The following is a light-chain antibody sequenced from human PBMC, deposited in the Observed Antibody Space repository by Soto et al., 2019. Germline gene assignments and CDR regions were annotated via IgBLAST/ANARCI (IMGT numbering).Light chain of an antibody. CDR2: EVS. CDR3: SSYTSSSTLEVV. J-gene: IGLJ2*01. V-gene: IGLV2-14*01. CDR1: RSDVGGYNY. Sequence: QSALTQPASVSGSPGQSITISCTGTRSDVGGYNYVSWYQQHPGKAPKLMIYEVSNRPSGVSNRFSGSKSGNTASLTISGLQAEDEADYYCSSYTSSSTLEVVFGGGTQGTVL.